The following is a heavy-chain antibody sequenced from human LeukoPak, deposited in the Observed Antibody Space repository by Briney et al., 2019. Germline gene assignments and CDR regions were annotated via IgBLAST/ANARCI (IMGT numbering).Heavy chain of an antibody. Sequence: GGSLTLSCAASGFTFSSYAMSWVRQAPGKGLEWVSAISGSGGSTYYADSVKGRFNISRDNSKNKLYLQMNSLRVEDTAVYYCAKRITLIVVVPVVDYWGQGTLVTVSS. CDR2: ISGSGGST. CDR1: GFTFSSYA. CDR3: AKRITLIVVVPVVDY. J-gene: IGHJ4*02. V-gene: IGHV3-23*01. D-gene: IGHD3-22*01.